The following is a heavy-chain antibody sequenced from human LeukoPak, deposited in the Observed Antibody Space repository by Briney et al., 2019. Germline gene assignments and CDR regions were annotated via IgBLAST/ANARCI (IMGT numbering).Heavy chain of an antibody. Sequence: PGGSLRLSCAASGFTFSSYWLTWVRQAPGKGLEWVANIKQDGSEKYYVDSVKGRFTISRDNAKNSLYLQMNSLRAEDTAVYYCARTLYYYDSSGSSGYFDLWGRGTLVTVSS. D-gene: IGHD3-22*01. CDR1: GFTFSSYW. CDR2: IKQDGSEK. V-gene: IGHV3-7*01. J-gene: IGHJ2*01. CDR3: ARTLYYYDSSGSSGYFDL.